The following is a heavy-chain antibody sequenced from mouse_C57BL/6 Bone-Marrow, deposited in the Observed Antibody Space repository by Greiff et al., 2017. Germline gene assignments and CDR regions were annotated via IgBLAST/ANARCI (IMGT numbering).Heavy chain of an antibody. CDR2: IDPSDSYT. D-gene: IGHD2-3*01. J-gene: IGHJ4*01. V-gene: IGHV1-69*01. CDR3: ARRGDGYSYYDAMDY. Sequence: QVQLQQPGAELVMPGASVKLSCKASGYTFTSYWMHWVKQRPGQGLEWIGEIDPSDSYTNYNQKFKGKSTLTVDKSSSTAYMQLSSLTSEDSAVYYCARRGDGYSYYDAMDYWGQGTSVTVSS. CDR1: GYTFTSYW.